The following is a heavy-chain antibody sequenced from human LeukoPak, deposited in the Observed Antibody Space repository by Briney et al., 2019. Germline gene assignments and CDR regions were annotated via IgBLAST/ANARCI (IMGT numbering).Heavy chain of an antibody. D-gene: IGHD2-8*01. J-gene: IGHJ4*02. V-gene: IGHV4-59*12. CDR2: IYYSGST. CDR3: SRENGAFSPFGY. Sequence: SETLSLTCTVSGGSISRYYWSWIRQPPWKGREWIGYIYYSGSTNYNTYLNSRVTISVDTYKNQFSLKLTSVTAADTAVYYCSRENGAFSPFGYWGQGTLVTVLS. CDR1: GGSISRYY.